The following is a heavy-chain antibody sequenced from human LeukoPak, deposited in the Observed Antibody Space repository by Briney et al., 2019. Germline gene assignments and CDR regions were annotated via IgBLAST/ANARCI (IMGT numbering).Heavy chain of an antibody. J-gene: IGHJ6*03. V-gene: IGHV4-59*01. Sequence: SETLSLTCTVSGGSMSSYYWSWIRQPPGKGLEWIGYIYYSGSTNYNPSLKSRVTISVDTSKNQFSLKLSSVTAADTAVYYCARDLAPGNSYYYYYYMDVWGKGTTVTVSS. CDR3: ARDLAPGNSYYYYYYMDV. D-gene: IGHD6-13*01. CDR2: IYYSGST. CDR1: GGSMSSYY.